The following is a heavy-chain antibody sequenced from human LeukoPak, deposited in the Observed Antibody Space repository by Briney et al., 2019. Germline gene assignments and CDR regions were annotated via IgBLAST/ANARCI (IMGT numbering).Heavy chain of an antibody. D-gene: IGHD3-16*01. Sequence: GGSLRLPCAASGFTFSRYSMHWVRQAPGKGLVWVSHVNSDGSGTDYADSVKGRFTISRDNAKNTLYLQMNSLRVEDTAVYYCVCLGLGGLSLDWGQGTLVTVSS. CDR1: GFTFSRYS. J-gene: IGHJ4*02. CDR3: VCLGLGGLSLD. CDR2: VNSDGSGT. V-gene: IGHV3-74*01.